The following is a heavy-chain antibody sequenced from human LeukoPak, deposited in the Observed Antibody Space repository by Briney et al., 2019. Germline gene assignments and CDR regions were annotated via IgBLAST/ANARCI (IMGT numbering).Heavy chain of an antibody. V-gene: IGHV3-30-3*01. CDR1: GFTFSSYA. Sequence: GGSLRLSCAASGFTFSSYAMHWVRQAPGKGLEWVAVISYDGTNKYYADSVKGRFTISRDNSKNTLYLQMNSLRAEDTAVYYCARDRTRDGHNQGRVFDYWGQGTLVTVSS. J-gene: IGHJ4*02. D-gene: IGHD5-24*01. CDR3: ARDRTRDGHNQGRVFDY. CDR2: ISYDGTNK.